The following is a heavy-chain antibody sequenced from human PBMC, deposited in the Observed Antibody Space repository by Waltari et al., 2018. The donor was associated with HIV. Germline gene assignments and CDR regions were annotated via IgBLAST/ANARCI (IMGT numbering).Heavy chain of an antibody. CDR1: GFTFGDYG. V-gene: IGHV3-49*05. D-gene: IGHD1-26*01. J-gene: IGHJ6*02. CDR3: SRPSGPLHSYGMDV. Sequence: EVHLMASGGGLVKPGRSLRLSCSGSGFTFGDYGLSWFRQAPGKGLEWVGFITSEAYGGTAEYAASVTGRFTISREDSKSTAYMQMNRLESEDTGVYFCSRPSGPLHSYGMDVWGQGTTVIVSS. CDR2: ITSEAYGGTA.